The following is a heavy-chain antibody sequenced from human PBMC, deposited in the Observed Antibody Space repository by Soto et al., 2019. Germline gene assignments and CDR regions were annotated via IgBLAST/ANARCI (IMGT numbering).Heavy chain of an antibody. V-gene: IGHV3-30-3*01. CDR2: VSFDGSNK. Sequence: QVQLVEYGGGVVQPGRSLRLSCAASGFTFSTHAMHWVRQAPGKGLECVAIVSFDGSNKYYADSVKGRFTISRDNSKNTLYLQMSGLTPEDTAFYYCARDQTGITTAGGGRIDPWGQGTLVTVSS. CDR3: ARDQTGITTAGGGRIDP. D-gene: IGHD6-13*01. J-gene: IGHJ5*02. CDR1: GFTFSTHA.